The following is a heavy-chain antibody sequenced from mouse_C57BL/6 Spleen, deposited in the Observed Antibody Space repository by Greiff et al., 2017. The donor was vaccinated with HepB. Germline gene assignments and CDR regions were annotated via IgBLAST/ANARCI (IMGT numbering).Heavy chain of an antibody. CDR3: AREGDYGSSLFAY. Sequence: EVKLQESGPGLVKPSQSLSLTCSVTGYSITSGYYWNWIRQFPGNKLEWMGYISYDGSNNYNPSLKNRISITRDTSKNQFFLKLNSVTTEDTATYYGAREGDYGSSLFAYWGQGTLVTVSA. CDR1: GYSITSGYY. V-gene: IGHV3-6*01. D-gene: IGHD1-1*01. CDR2: ISYDGSN. J-gene: IGHJ3*01.